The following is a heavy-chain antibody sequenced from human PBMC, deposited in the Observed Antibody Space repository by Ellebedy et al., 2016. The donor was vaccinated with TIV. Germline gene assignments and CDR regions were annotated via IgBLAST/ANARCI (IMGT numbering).Heavy chain of an antibody. CDR1: GYTFTSYD. D-gene: IGHD3-22*01. CDR3: ARGDHYDSSGYVYFDY. J-gene: IGHJ4*02. V-gene: IGHV1-8*03. Sequence: AASVKVSCKASGYTFTSYDINWVRQATGQGLEWMGWMNPNSGNTGYAQKFQGRVTITRNTSISTAYMELSSLRSEDTAVYYCARGDHYDSSGYVYFDYWGQGTLVTVSS. CDR2: MNPNSGNT.